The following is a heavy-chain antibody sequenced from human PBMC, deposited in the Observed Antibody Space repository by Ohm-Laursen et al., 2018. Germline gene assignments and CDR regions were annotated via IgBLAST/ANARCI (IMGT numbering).Heavy chain of an antibody. V-gene: IGHV3-7*01. Sequence: SLRLSCSASGFTFSDYWMSWVRQAPGKGLEWVANIKQDGSEKYFLDSVKGRFTFSRDNAKNSVPLQMNSLRGEDAAVYYCARGSGTPWGLYFDHWGQGALVTVSS. D-gene: IGHD1/OR15-1a*01. CDR3: ARGSGTPWGLYFDH. J-gene: IGHJ4*02. CDR1: GFTFSDYW. CDR2: IKQDGSEK.